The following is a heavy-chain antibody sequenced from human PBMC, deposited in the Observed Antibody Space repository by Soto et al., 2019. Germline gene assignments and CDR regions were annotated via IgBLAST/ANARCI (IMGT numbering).Heavy chain of an antibody. Sequence: ASVKVSCKVSGYTLTELSMHWVRQAPGKGLEWMGGFDPEDGETIYAQKFQGRVTMTEDTSTDTAYMELSSLRSEDTAVYYCATVYKGYFSSTSCSYDYNWFDPWGQGTLVTVSS. CDR1: GYTLTELS. V-gene: IGHV1-24*01. D-gene: IGHD2-2*01. J-gene: IGHJ5*02. CDR2: FDPEDGET. CDR3: ATVYKGYFSSTSCSYDYNWFDP.